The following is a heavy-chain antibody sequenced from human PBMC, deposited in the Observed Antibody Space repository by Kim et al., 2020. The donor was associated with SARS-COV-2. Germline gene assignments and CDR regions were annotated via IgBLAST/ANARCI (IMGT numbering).Heavy chain of an antibody. CDR2: ISGSGGST. CDR1: GFTFSSYA. CDR3: AKDCDSSGYYYYYYYGMDV. Sequence: GGSLRLSCAASGFTFSSYAMSWVRQAPGKGLEWVSAISGSGGSTYYADSVKGRFTISRDNSKNTLYLQMNSLRAEDTAVYYCAKDCDSSGYYYYYYYGMDVWGQGTTVTVSS. J-gene: IGHJ6*02. V-gene: IGHV3-23*01. D-gene: IGHD3-22*01.